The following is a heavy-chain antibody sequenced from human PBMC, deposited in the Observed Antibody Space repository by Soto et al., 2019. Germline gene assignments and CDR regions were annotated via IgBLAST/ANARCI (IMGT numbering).Heavy chain of an antibody. D-gene: IGHD3-10*01. CDR2: INHSGST. CDR1: GGSFSGYY. CDR3: ARDRITMVRGVIRSPYGMDV. J-gene: IGHJ6*02. Sequence: QVQLQQWGAGLLKPSETLSLTCAVYGGSFSGYYWSWIRQPPGKGLEWIGEINHSGSTNYNPSLKSRVTKSVDTSKNQFSLKLSSVTAADTAVYYCARDRITMVRGVIRSPYGMDVWGQGTTVTVSS. V-gene: IGHV4-34*01.